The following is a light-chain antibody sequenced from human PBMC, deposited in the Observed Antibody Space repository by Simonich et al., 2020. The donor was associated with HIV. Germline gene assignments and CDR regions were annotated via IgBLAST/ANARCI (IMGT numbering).Light chain of an antibody. Sequence: EIVMTQSPATLSVSPGERATLSCRASQSVSRKLAWYQQRLGQAPRLLIYGASTRATGIPARFSGSGSGSEFTLTISSLQSEDFAVYYCQQRINWPPAFGQGTKLEIK. CDR2: GAS. CDR3: QQRINWPPA. CDR1: QSVSRK. V-gene: IGKV3-15*01. J-gene: IGKJ2*01.